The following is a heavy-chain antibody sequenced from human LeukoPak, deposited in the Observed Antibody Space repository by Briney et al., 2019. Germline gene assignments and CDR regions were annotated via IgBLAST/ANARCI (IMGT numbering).Heavy chain of an antibody. CDR3: AVGLDYGGNSFDY. D-gene: IGHD4-23*01. CDR1: GYTFTSYA. CDR2: INAGNGNT. Sequence: ASVKVSCKASGYTFTSYAMHWVRQAPGQRLEWMGWINAGNGNTKYSQKFQGRVTITRDTSASTAYMELGSLRSEDTAVYYCAVGLDYGGNSFDYWGQGTLVTVSS. J-gene: IGHJ4*02. V-gene: IGHV1-3*01.